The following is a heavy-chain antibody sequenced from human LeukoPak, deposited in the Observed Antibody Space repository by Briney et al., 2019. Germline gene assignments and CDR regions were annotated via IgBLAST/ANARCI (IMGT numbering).Heavy chain of an antibody. CDR3: ASTRYCSSTSCYTGYYYYYYMDV. V-gene: IGHV4-38-2*01. CDR1: GYSFSSGYY. CDR2: IYHRGST. D-gene: IGHD2-2*02. J-gene: IGHJ6*03. Sequence: PSETLSLTCAVSGYSFSSGYYWGWIRQPPGTGLEGIGRIYHRGSTYYNPSLKSRVTISVDTSKNQFSLKLSSATAADTAVYYCASTRYCSSTSCYTGYYYYYYMDVWGKGTTVTVSS.